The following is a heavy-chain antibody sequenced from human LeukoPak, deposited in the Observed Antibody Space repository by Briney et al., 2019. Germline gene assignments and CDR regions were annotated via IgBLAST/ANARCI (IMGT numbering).Heavy chain of an antibody. D-gene: IGHD3-22*01. J-gene: IGHJ4*02. CDR1: GGTFSSYA. CDR2: IIPIFGTA. V-gene: IGHV1-69*13. CDR3: ARGHDLDSSGYPFDY. Sequence: SVNVSFKASGGTFSSYAISWVRQAPGQGLEWMGGIIPIFGTANYAQKFQGRVTITADESTSTAYMELSSLRSEDTAVYYCARGHDLDSSGYPFDYWGQGTLVTVSS.